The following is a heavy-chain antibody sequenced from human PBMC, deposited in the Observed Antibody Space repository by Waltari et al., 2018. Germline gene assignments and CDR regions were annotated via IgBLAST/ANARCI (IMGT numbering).Heavy chain of an antibody. J-gene: IGHJ4*02. CDR3: ARAKEQWLVPDY. D-gene: IGHD6-19*01. CDR1: GGSISSGSYY. CDR2: IYTSGST. Sequence: QVQLQESGPGLVKPSQTLSLTCTVSGGSISSGSYYWSWIRQPAGKGLEWIGRIYTSGSTNYTPSLKSRVTISVDTSKNQFSLKLSSVTAADTAVYYCARAKEQWLVPDYWGQGTLVTVSS. V-gene: IGHV4-61*02.